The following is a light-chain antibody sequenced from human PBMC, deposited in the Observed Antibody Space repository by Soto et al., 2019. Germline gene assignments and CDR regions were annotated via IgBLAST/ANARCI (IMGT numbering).Light chain of an antibody. CDR1: QNVRTF. J-gene: IGKJ1*01. CDR3: QQHSHWPPWT. V-gene: IGKV3-11*01. Sequence: EVVLTQSPATLSLSPGERATLSCRASQNVRTFLDWYQQKPGQAPRLLIYAASNRATGIPDRFSGSGSGTDFTLTFSSLEPEDFAVYYCQQHSHWPPWTFGQGTKVDIK. CDR2: AAS.